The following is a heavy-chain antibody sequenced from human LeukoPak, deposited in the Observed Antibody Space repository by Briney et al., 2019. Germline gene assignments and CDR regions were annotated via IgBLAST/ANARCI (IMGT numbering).Heavy chain of an antibody. J-gene: IGHJ4*02. D-gene: IGHD3-10*01. CDR1: GFTFSSYS. V-gene: IGHV3-21*01. Sequence: GGSLRLSCAASGFTFSSYSMNWVRQAPGKGLEWVSSISSSSSYIYYADSVKGRFTISRDNAKNPLYLQMNSLRAEDTAVYYCARAAMVRGVEFDYWGQGTLVTVSS. CDR2: ISSSSSYI. CDR3: ARAAMVRGVEFDY.